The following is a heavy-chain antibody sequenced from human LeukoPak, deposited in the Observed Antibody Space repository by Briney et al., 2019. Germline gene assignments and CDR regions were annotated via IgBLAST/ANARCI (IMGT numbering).Heavy chain of an antibody. V-gene: IGHV3-23*01. CDR2: ISGIGGST. CDR3: ARVRWEYDSSGYGAFDI. D-gene: IGHD3-22*01. J-gene: IGHJ3*02. Sequence: GGSLRLSCAASGFTFSSYAMSWVRQAPGKGLEWVSAISGIGGSTYYADSVKGRFTISRDNSKNTLYLQMNSLRAEDTAVYYCARVRWEYDSSGYGAFDIWGQGTMVTVSS. CDR1: GFTFSSYA.